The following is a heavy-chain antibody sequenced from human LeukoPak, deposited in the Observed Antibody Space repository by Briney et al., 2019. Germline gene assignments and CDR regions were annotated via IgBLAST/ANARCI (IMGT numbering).Heavy chain of an antibody. V-gene: IGHV3-23*01. CDR2: ISGSGNT. CDR3: ARDERGFPYYDIFGRYYMDV. D-gene: IGHD3-9*01. Sequence: GGSLRLSCVVSGFTFSSYGMSWVRQAPGKGLEWASGISGSGNTYYADSVKGRFTISRDNSKNTLYLQMNSLRAEDTAVYYCARDERGFPYYDIFGRYYMDVWGKGTTVTVSS. CDR1: GFTFSSYG. J-gene: IGHJ6*03.